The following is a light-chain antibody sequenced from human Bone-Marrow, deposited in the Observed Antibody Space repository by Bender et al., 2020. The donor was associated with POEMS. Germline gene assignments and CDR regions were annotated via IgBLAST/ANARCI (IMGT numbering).Light chain of an antibody. CDR2: QVT. J-gene: IGLJ1*01. Sequence: QSALTQPASVSGSPGQSTTISCTGTSSDVGGYDLVSWYQQNAGKAPKLVIYQVTMRPSGVSSRFSGSKSGNTASLTISGLLPEDEAHYYCSSYIGYSSYVFGGVSKVTVL. CDR1: SSDVGGYDL. CDR3: SSYIGYSSYV. V-gene: IGLV2-23*02.